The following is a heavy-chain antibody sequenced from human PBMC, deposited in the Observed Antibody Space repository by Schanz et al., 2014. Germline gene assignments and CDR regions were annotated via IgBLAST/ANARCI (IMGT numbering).Heavy chain of an antibody. J-gene: IGHJ4*02. CDR1: GFTFSDSW. D-gene: IGHD3-3*01. Sequence: VQLVESGGGVVQPGRSLRLSCAASGFTFSDSWMHWVRQAPGKGLVWVSRTSNDGSFTTFADSVKGRFTISRDNAKNTLYLQMNSLTAEDTAVYYCARGVRIDYWGQGTLVTVSS. V-gene: IGHV3-74*02. CDR2: TSNDGSFT. CDR3: ARGVRIDY.